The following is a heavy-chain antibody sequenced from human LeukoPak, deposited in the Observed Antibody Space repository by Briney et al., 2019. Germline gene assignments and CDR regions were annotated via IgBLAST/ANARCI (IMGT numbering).Heavy chain of an antibody. Sequence: GRSLRLSCSASGFTFSSYPMHWVRQAPGKGLEWVAVISYDGSNKYYADSVKGRFTVSRDNSKNTLSLQMESLRPDDTAVYYCARKGGYGYGSWGQGTLVTVSS. J-gene: IGHJ5*02. CDR2: ISYDGSNK. D-gene: IGHD5-18*01. CDR3: ARKGGYGYGS. V-gene: IGHV3-30*04. CDR1: GFTFSSYP.